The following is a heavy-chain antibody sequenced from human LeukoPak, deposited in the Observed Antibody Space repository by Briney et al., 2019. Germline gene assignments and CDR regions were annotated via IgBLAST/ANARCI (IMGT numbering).Heavy chain of an antibody. CDR3: AKDDGSGSFGAFDI. D-gene: IGHD3-10*01. CDR1: GFTFSSYW. J-gene: IGHJ3*02. V-gene: IGHV3-7*03. Sequence: GGSLRLSCAASGFTFSSYWMSWVRQAPGKGLEWVANIKQDGSEKYYVDSVKGRFTISRDSAKNSLYLQMNTLTAEDTALYYCAKDDGSGSFGAFDIWGQGTMVTVSS. CDR2: IKQDGSEK.